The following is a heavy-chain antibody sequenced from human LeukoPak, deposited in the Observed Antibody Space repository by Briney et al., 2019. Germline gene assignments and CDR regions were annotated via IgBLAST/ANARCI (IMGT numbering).Heavy chain of an antibody. CDR1: GFTFSASA. D-gene: IGHD3-10*01. J-gene: IGHJ5*02. CDR2: ISEGGGTS. V-gene: IGHV3-23*01. Sequence: GESLRLSCAASGFTFSASAMTWVRQAPGKGLGWVSTISEGGGTSYYYADSVKGRFTISRDNSKNTLYLQMNSLRAEDTAIYYCAKYFYASVSFDAWGQGTLVTVSS. CDR3: AKYFYASVSFDA.